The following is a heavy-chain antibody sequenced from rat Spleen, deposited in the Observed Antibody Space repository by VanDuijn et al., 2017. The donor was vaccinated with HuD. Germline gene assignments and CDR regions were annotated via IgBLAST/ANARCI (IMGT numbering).Heavy chain of an antibody. D-gene: IGHD2-7*01. V-gene: IGHV5-29*01. CDR1: GFTFSSYV. CDR2: FSYDGGST. J-gene: IGHJ1*01. Sequence: EVQLVESGGGLVQPGRSLKLSCVASGFTFSSYVMHWFRQAPTKGLEWVASFSYDGGSTYYRDSVKGRFTISRDNAKSTLYLQMDSLRSEDTATYYCARQGYLRDWYFDFWGPGTMVTVSS. CDR3: ARQGYLRDWYFDF.